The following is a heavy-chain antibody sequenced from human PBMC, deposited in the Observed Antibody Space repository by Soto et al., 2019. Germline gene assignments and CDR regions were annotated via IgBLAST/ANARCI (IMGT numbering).Heavy chain of an antibody. CDR1: GYTFTSYD. D-gene: IGHD2-8*01. V-gene: IGHV1-8*01. CDR3: ARDYTYCTNGMCYFYY. CDR2: MNPNSGNT. Sequence: AASVKVSCKASGYTFTSYDINWVRQATGQGLEWMGWMNPNSGNTGYAQKFQGRVTMTRNTSISTAYMELRSLRSEDTAVYYCARDYTYCTNGMCYFYYWGQGTLVSVSS. J-gene: IGHJ4*02.